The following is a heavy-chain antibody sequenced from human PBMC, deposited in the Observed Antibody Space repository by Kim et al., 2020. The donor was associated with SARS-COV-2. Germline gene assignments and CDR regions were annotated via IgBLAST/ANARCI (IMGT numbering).Heavy chain of an antibody. Sequence: SETLSLTCAVYGGSFSGYYWSWIRQPPGKGLEWIGEINHSGSTNYNPSLKSRVTISVDTSKNQFSLKLSSVTAADTAVYYCARGGGVRGVIINGNNWFDPWGQGTLVTVSS. J-gene: IGHJ5*02. V-gene: IGHV4-34*01. CDR3: ARGGGVRGVIINGNNWFDP. CDR1: GGSFSGYY. CDR2: INHSGST. D-gene: IGHD3-10*01.